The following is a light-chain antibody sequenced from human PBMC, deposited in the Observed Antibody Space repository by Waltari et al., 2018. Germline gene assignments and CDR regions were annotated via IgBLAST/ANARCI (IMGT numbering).Light chain of an antibody. CDR3: STWDRSLGVRL. CDR1: RANIGANYD. CDR2: ETN. J-gene: IGLJ2*01. V-gene: IGLV1-40*03. Sequence: QSVLTQPPSTSGAPGQRVTISCTGSRANIGANYDVSWYRQFPGTAPKLVIYETNKRPSGLSDRFSGSKSGASASLIITGVRSEDEADYYCSTWDRSLGVRLFGGGTRLTVL.